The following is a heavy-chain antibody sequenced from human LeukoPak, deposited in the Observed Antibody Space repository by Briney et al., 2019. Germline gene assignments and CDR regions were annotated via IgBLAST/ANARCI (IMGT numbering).Heavy chain of an antibody. CDR1: GGSISSYY. D-gene: IGHD1-14*01. V-gene: IGHV4-34*01. CDR3: ARVQLKGRKGDYFDY. Sequence: PSETLSLTCTVSGGSISSYYWSWIRQPPGKGLEWIGEINHSGSTNYNPSLKSRVTISVDTSKNQFSLKLSSVTAADTAVYYCARVQLKGRKGDYFDYWGQGTLVTVSS. CDR2: INHSGST. J-gene: IGHJ4*02.